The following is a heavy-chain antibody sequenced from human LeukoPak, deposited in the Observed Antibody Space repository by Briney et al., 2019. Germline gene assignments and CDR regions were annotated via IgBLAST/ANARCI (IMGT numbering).Heavy chain of an antibody. V-gene: IGHV3-48*04. Sequence: GGSLRLSCAASGFTFSSYSMNWVRQAPGKGLEWVSYVSSSSSTIYYADSVKGRFTISRDNTKNSLYLQMNSLRAEDTAVYYCARDGRSSSWYEGYYFDYWGQGTLVTVSS. CDR2: VSSSSSTI. CDR3: ARDGRSSSWYEGYYFDY. CDR1: GFTFSSYS. J-gene: IGHJ4*02. D-gene: IGHD6-13*01.